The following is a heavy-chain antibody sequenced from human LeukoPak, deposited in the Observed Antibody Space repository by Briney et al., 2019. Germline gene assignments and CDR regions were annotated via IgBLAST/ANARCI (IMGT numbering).Heavy chain of an antibody. V-gene: IGHV3-7*03. J-gene: IGHJ4*02. D-gene: IGHD2/OR15-2a*01. CDR1: GLNFRNSW. CDR3: ARAFYSYFDY. Sequence: GGSLRLSCAASGLNFRNSWMSRIRQAPGKGLERVANINQDGSEKYYVDSVKGRFTISRDNAKNSLYLQMNSLRVEDTAVYYCARAFYSYFDYWDQGTLVVVST. CDR2: INQDGSEK.